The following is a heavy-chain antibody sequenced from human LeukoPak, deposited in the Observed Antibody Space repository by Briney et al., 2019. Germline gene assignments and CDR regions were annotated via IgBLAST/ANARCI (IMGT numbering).Heavy chain of an antibody. CDR2: INNSSSCI. Sequence: GGSLRLSCAASGFTFSSYNMNWVRQAPGKGLEWVSSINNSSSCIYYADSLKGRFTITRNNAKNTLYLQLNSLRAEDTAVYYCAQVIKSCYCGGDWYVPYDDFDIWGQGTMVTVSS. CDR1: GFTFSSYN. J-gene: IGHJ3*02. CDR3: AQVIKSCYCGGDWYVPYDDFDI. D-gene: IGHD2-21*01. V-gene: IGHV3-21*01.